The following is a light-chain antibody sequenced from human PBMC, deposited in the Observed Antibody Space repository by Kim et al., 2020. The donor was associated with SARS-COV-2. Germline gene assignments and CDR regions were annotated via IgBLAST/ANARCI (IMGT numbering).Light chain of an antibody. Sequence: SATITCTGIRCDIESYNLVSGYQHHPDKAPKLLIFEVGKRPSGVRDRFPGSKSGNTDSLTISGLQADDEADYYCYSYAGSKNYVGFGGGTQLTVL. CDR3: YSYAGSKNYVG. V-gene: IGLV2-11*01. J-gene: IGLJ2*01. CDR2: EVG. CDR1: RCDIESYNL.